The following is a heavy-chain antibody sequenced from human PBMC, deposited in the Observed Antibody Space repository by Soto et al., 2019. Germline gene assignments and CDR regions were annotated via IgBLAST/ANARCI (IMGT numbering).Heavy chain of an antibody. CDR2: INPNSGGT. CDR3: ARDPGYCSSTSCYYGMDV. V-gene: IGHV1-2*04. J-gene: IGHJ6*02. CDR1: GYTFTGYY. Sequence: ASVKVSCKASGYTFTGYYMHWVRQAPEKGLEWMGWINPNSGGTNYAQKFQGWVTMTRDTSISTAYMELSRLRSDDTAVYYCARDPGYCSSTSCYYGMDVWGQGTTVTVSS. D-gene: IGHD2-2*01.